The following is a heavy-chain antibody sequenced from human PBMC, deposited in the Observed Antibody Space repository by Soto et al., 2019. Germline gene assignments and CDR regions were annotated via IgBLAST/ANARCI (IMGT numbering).Heavy chain of an antibody. J-gene: IGHJ1*01. CDR1: EDTFSTYA. CDR2: VIAGFDAT. D-gene: IGHD6-6*01. CDR3: AVSLDSSTSSSAY. Sequence: AASVKVSCKASEDTFSTYAISWVRQAPGEGVEWMGGVIAGFDATNYAQKFKTRVTITADDSTSTAYMELSSLRSDDTAVYFCAVSLDSSTSSSAYWGQAILVTVS. V-gene: IGHV1-69*13.